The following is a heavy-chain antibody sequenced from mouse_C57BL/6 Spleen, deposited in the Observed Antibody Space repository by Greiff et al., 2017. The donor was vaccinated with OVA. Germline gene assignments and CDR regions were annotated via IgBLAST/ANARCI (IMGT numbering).Heavy chain of an antibody. CDR1: GYTFTDYY. J-gene: IGHJ2*02. CDR2: INPNNGGT. Sequence: EVQLQQSGPELVKPGASVKISCKASGYTFTDYYMNWVKQSHGKSLEWIGDINPNNGGTSYNQKFKGKATLTVDKSSSTAYMELRSLTSEDSAVYYCARDWDWDYWGQGTSLTVSS. CDR3: ARDWDWDY. V-gene: IGHV1-26*01. D-gene: IGHD4-1*01.